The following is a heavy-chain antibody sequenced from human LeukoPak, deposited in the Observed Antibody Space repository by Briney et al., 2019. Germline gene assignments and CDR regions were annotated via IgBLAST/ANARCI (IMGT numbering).Heavy chain of an antibody. CDR2: IKQDGSEQ. Sequence: TGGSLRLSCAASGFTFSHYYMSWVRQAPGKGLEWVANIKQDGSEQFYLDSVKGRFTISRDNAKNALYLQMHSLRVEDTAVYYCARESIVVVPTTMDDASDIWGQGTTVTVSS. J-gene: IGHJ3*02. V-gene: IGHV3-7*01. D-gene: IGHD2-2*01. CDR1: GFTFSHYY. CDR3: ARESIVVVPTTMDDASDI.